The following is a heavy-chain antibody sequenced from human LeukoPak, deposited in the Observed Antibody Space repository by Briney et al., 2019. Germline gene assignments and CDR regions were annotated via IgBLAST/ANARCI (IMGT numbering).Heavy chain of an antibody. D-gene: IGHD3-10*01. CDR3: ARLNGSGSQDFDP. Sequence: KASETLSLTCTVSGGSISSYYWSWIRQPPGKGLEWIGYIYYSGSTNYNPSLKSRVTISVDTSKNQFSLKLSSVTAADTAVYYCARLNGSGSQDFDPWGQGTLVTVSS. CDR1: GGSISSYY. V-gene: IGHV4-59*01. J-gene: IGHJ5*02. CDR2: IYYSGST.